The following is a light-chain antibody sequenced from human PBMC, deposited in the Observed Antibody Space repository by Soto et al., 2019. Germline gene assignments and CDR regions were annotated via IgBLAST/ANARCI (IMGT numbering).Light chain of an antibody. Sequence: DIQMSQSPSSLSASVGDRVTITCRASQSISSYLNWYQQKPGKAPKLLICAASSLQSGVPSRFSGSGSGTDFTLTINSLQPEDFATYYCQQSYSAPRTFGQGTKVDIK. CDR1: QSISSY. J-gene: IGKJ1*01. V-gene: IGKV1-39*01. CDR3: QQSYSAPRT. CDR2: AAS.